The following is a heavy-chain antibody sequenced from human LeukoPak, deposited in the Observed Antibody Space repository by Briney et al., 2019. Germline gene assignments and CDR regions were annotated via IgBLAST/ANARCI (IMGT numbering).Heavy chain of an antibody. J-gene: IGHJ6*02. CDR3: ARDDEYSSSSIYGMDV. D-gene: IGHD6-6*01. Sequence: PSETLSLTCTVSGGSISSYYWSWIRQPPGKGLEWIGYIYYSGSTNYNPSLKSRVTISVDTSKNQFSLKLSSVTAADTAVYYCARDDEYSSSSIYGMDVWGQGTTVTVSS. CDR2: IYYSGST. CDR1: GGSISSYY. V-gene: IGHV4-59*01.